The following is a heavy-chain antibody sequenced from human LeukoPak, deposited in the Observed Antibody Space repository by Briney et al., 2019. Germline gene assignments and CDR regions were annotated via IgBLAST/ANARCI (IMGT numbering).Heavy chain of an antibody. CDR3: ARDLGGSSWYEYYYGMDV. CDR1: GFTFSSYA. J-gene: IGHJ6*02. V-gene: IGHV3-23*01. Sequence: GGSLRLSCAASGFTFSSYAMSWVRQAPGKGLEWVSVISGSGGSTYYADSVKGRFTISRDNSKNTLYLQMNSLRAEDTAVYYCARDLGGSSWYEYYYGMDVWGQGTTVTVSS. CDR2: ISGSGGST. D-gene: IGHD6-13*01.